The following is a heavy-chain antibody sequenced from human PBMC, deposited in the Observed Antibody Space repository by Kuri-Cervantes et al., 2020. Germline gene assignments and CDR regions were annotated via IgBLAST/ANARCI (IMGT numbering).Heavy chain of an antibody. Sequence: LRLSCAVSGYSISSSNWWGWIRQPPGKGLEWIGYIYYSGSTYYNPSLKSRVTMSVDTSKNQFSLKLSSVTAVDTAVYYCARVGYSYATYGMDVWGQGTTVTVSS. CDR3: ARVGYSYATYGMDV. V-gene: IGHV4-28*03. D-gene: IGHD5-18*01. J-gene: IGHJ6*02. CDR2: IYYSGST. CDR1: GYSISSSNW.